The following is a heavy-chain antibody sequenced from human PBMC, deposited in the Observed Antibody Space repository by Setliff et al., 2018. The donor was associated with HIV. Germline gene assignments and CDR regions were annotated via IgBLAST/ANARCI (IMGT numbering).Heavy chain of an antibody. D-gene: IGHD3-10*02. Sequence: PGGSLRLSCAASGFTFTDYWMHWVRQAPGKGLVWVSRINGDESSTTYADSVRGRFTISRDNSRNTLDLHMTSLSAEDTAVYYCARERATSCDVRTLYPREYFHHWGQGTLVTVSS. CDR3: ARERATSCDVRTLYPREYFHH. CDR1: GFTFTDYW. CDR2: INGDESST. V-gene: IGHV3-74*01. J-gene: IGHJ1*01.